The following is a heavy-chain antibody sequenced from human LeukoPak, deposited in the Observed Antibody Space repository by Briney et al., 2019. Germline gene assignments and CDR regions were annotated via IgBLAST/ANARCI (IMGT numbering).Heavy chain of an antibody. CDR2: IYSGGST. CDR3: ARIRRFPNWFDP. D-gene: IGHD2-21*01. CDR1: GFTFSSYG. Sequence: PGGSLRLSCAASGFTFSSYGMHWVRQAPGKGLEWVSVIYSGGSTYYADSVKGRFTISRDNSKNTLYLQMNSLRAEDTAVYYCARIRRFPNWFDPWGQGTLVTVSS. V-gene: IGHV3-66*01. J-gene: IGHJ5*02.